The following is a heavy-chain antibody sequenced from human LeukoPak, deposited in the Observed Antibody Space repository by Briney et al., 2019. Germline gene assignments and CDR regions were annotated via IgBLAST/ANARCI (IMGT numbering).Heavy chain of an antibody. Sequence: GGSLRLSCAASGLTVSSNYMSWVRQAPGKGLEWVSVLYSGGSTYYADSVKGRFTISRDNSKNTRYLQMNSLRPEDTAVYFCARDGRYASSWYRYFDLWGRGTLVSVSS. CDR2: LYSGGST. J-gene: IGHJ2*01. CDR1: GLTVSSNY. D-gene: IGHD6-13*01. V-gene: IGHV3-66*02. CDR3: ARDGRYASSWYRYFDL.